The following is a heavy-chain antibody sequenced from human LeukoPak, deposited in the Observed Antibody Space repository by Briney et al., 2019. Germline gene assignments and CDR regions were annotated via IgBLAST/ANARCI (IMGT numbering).Heavy chain of an antibody. V-gene: IGHV3-11*03. CDR1: GFVFSDFY. CDR2: ISPDGSYT. D-gene: IGHD3-9*01. CDR3: ARNTIFHP. Sequence: PGGSLRLSCAGSGFVFSDFYINWIRHSPGKGLEWLAYISPDGSYTTYGDSVKGRFVISRDNAKNSVSLQMNSLRDEDTGIYYCARNTIFHPWGQGTLVTVSS. J-gene: IGHJ5*02.